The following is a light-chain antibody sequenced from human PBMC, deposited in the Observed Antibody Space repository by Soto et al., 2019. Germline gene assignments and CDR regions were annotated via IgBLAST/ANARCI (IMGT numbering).Light chain of an antibody. CDR2: GAS. CDR1: QSISNF. V-gene: IGKV1-39*01. Sequence: DIQMTQSPSPLSASVGDRVTITCRASQSISNFLNWYQQKPGKAPKLLIYGASTLQSGVPSRFSGGGSGTDFTLTISSLQPEDFATYYCQQTYSTPGYTFAQGTKLEIK. CDR3: QQTYSTPGYT. J-gene: IGKJ2*01.